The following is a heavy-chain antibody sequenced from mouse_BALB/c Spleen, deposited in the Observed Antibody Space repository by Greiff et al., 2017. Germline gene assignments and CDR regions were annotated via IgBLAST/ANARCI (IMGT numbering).Heavy chain of an antibody. D-gene: IGHD1-1*01. CDR2: INSNGGST. CDR1: GFTFSSYG. CDR3: AREAYYGSSYDY. Sequence: EVHLVESGGGLVQPGGSLKLSCAASGFTFSSYGMSWVRQTPDKRLELVATINSNGGSTYYPDSVKGRFTISRDNAKNTLYLQMSSLKSEDTAMYYCAREAYYGSSYDYWGQGTTLTVSS. J-gene: IGHJ2*01. V-gene: IGHV5-6-3*01.